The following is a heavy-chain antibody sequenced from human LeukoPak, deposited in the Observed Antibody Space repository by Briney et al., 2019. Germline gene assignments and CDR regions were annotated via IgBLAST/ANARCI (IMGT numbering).Heavy chain of an antibody. CDR2: ISYGGDNK. CDR1: GFTFSSYA. J-gene: IGHJ4*02. CDR3: ARDFEAHDLRPIGY. Sequence: GGSLRLSCAASGFTFSSYAMHWVRQAPGKGLEWVAVISYGGDNKYYADSVKGRFTISRDDSKNTLYLQMNSLRAEDTAVYYCARDFEAHDLRPIGYWGQGTLVTVSS. V-gene: IGHV3-30*01. D-gene: IGHD3-3*01.